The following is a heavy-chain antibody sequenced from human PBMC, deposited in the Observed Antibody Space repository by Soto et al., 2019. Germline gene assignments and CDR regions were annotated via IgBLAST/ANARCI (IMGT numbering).Heavy chain of an antibody. CDR2: INHSGTI. J-gene: IGHJ6*02. CDR1: GGSLGGDY. Sequence: QVRLQQWGAGLLKPSETLSLTCAVYGGSLGGDYWTWIRQAPGKGLEWIGEINHSGTINFDPSLRSRLPISLDTSKKAFSLKLSSVTDTDTATYYCARADRTLVTSYSLDVWGQGTTVTVSS. D-gene: IGHD2-21*02. V-gene: IGHV4-34*01. CDR3: ARADRTLVTSYSLDV.